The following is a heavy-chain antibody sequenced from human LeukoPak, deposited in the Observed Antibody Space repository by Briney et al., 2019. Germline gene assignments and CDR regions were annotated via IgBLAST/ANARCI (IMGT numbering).Heavy chain of an antibody. J-gene: IGHJ6*02. CDR3: AKDKGIVAPPSDYGMDV. D-gene: IGHD5-12*01. CDR2: ISGSGDST. Sequence: GGSLRLSCAASGFTFSTYAVNWVRQAPGKGLEWVSTISGSGDSTYYADSVKGRFTISRDNSKNTLYLQMNSLRAEDTAVYYCAKDKGIVAPPSDYGMDVWGQGTTVTVSS. CDR1: GFTFSTYA. V-gene: IGHV3-23*01.